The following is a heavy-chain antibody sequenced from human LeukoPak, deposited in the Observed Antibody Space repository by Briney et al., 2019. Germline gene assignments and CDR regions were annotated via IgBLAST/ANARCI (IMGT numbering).Heavy chain of an antibody. D-gene: IGHD1-1*01. Sequence: GGSLRLSCAASGFSFRSYWMHWVRLPPGKGLVWVSRIDTGGSSTAYADSVKGRFTISRDNAKNTLYLQLYSLRAEDTAIYYCKRGGTTFYYWGQGTLVTVSP. CDR1: GFSFRSYW. CDR3: KRGGTTFYY. CDR2: IDTGGSST. V-gene: IGHV3-74*01. J-gene: IGHJ4*02.